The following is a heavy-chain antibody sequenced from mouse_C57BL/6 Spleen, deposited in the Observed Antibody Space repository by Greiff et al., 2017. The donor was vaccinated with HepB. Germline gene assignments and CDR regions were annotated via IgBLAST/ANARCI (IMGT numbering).Heavy chain of an antibody. CDR2: IDPSDSYT. J-gene: IGHJ2*01. D-gene: IGHD1-1*01. CDR1: GYTFTSYW. Sequence: QVQLQQPGAELVRPGTSVKLSCKASGYTFTSYWMHWVKQRPGQGLEWIGVIDPSDSYTNYNQKFKGKATLTVDTSSSTAYMQLSSLTSEDSAVYYCARVVTTVADYWGQGTTLTVSS. CDR3: ARVVTTVADY. V-gene: IGHV1-59*01.